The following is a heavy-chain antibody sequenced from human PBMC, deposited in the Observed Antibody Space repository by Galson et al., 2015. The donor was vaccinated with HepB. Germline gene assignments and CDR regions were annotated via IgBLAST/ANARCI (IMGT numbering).Heavy chain of an antibody. Sequence: SVKVSCKASGYTFTSYAMHWVRQAPGQRLEWMGWINAGNGNTKYSQKFQGRVTITRDTSASTAYMELSSLRSEDTAVYYCARDRGYCSGGSCYYNWFDPWGQGTLVTVSS. CDR3: ARDRGYCSGGSCYYNWFDP. CDR2: INAGNGNT. V-gene: IGHV1-3*01. CDR1: GYTFTSYA. D-gene: IGHD2-15*01. J-gene: IGHJ5*02.